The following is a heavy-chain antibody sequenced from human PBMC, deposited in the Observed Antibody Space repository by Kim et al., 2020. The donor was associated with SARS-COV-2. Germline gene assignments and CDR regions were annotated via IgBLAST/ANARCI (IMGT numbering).Heavy chain of an antibody. Sequence: YSPSFQGHVTISADKSISTAYLQWSSLKASDTAMYYCARQSSWYWGWFDPWGQGTLVTVSS. V-gene: IGHV5-10-1*01. D-gene: IGHD6-13*01. CDR3: ARQSSWYWGWFDP. J-gene: IGHJ5*02.